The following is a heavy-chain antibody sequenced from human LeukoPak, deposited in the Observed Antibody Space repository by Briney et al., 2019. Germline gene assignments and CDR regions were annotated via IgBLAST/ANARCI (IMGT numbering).Heavy chain of an antibody. CDR1: GSSISSYY. CDR2: IYYSGST. V-gene: IGHV4-59*01. J-gene: IGHJ6*02. D-gene: IGHD5-12*01. CDR3: ARGCVATYYYYGMDV. Sequence: SETLSLPCTVSGSSISSYYQGWIRQPPGEGLEWIGYIYYSGSTNYEPSLKSRVTISVDTSKNQFSLKLSSVTAADTAVYYCARGCVATYYYYGMDVWGQGTTVTVSS.